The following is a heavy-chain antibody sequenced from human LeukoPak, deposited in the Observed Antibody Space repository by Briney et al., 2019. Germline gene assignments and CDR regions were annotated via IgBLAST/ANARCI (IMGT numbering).Heavy chain of an antibody. D-gene: IGHD6-13*01. J-gene: IGHJ4*02. CDR2: INHSGST. V-gene: IGHV4-34*01. CDR3: ARGGIAAAGSAPREYYFDY. CDR1: GGSFSGYY. Sequence: SETLSLTCAVYGGSFSGYYWSWIRQPPGKGLEWIGEINHSGSTNYNPSLKSRVTISVDTSKNQFSLKLSSVTAADTAVYYCARGGIAAAGSAPREYYFDYWGQGTLVTVSS.